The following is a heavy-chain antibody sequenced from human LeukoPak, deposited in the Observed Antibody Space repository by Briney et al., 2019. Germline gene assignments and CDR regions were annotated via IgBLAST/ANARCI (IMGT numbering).Heavy chain of an antibody. CDR3: AKVLAYYFDY. CDR1: GFTFRSYA. J-gene: IGHJ4*02. Sequence: GGSLRLSCAVSGFTFRSYAMSWVRQAPGKGLEWVSGISGSGGSTYYADSVKGRFTISRDNSKNTLYLQMNSLRAEDTAVYYCAKVLAYYFDYWGQGTLVTVSS. V-gene: IGHV3-23*01. CDR2: ISGSGGST.